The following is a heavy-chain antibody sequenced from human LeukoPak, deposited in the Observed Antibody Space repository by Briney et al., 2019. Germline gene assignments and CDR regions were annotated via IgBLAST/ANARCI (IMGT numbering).Heavy chain of an antibody. Sequence: GESLKISCKGSGYSFTSYWIGWVRQMPGKGLEWMGIIYPGDSDTRYSPSFQGQVTISADKSISTAYLQWSSLKASDTAMYYCARPPITIFGVDLGYYYMDVWGKGTTVTVSS. D-gene: IGHD3-3*01. J-gene: IGHJ6*03. CDR2: IYPGDSDT. CDR3: ARPPITIFGVDLGYYYMDV. V-gene: IGHV5-51*01. CDR1: GYSFTSYW.